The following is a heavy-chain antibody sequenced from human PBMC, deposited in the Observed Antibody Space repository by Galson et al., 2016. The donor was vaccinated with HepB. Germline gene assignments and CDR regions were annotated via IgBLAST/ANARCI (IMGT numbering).Heavy chain of an antibody. D-gene: IGHD4-17*01. J-gene: IGHJ6*03. CDR2: INHGGNT. CDR3: ARGDNPDYGDYASAYYYMDV. Sequence: ETLSLTCGVYDGSFSNYYWSWIRQPPGKGLERIGEINHGGNTNYNPSLKSRVTISIDTSKNQFSLKLSSVTAADTAVYYCARGDNPDYGDYASAYYYMDVWGKGTTVTVSS. V-gene: IGHV4-34*01. CDR1: DGSFSNYY.